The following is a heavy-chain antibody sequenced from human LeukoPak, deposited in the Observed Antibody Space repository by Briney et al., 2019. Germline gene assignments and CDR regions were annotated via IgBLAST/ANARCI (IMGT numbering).Heavy chain of an antibody. V-gene: IGHV3-21*04. CDR3: ASTTRGGTYYYYMDV. CDR1: GFTFSPYS. D-gene: IGHD1-1*01. Sequence: PGGSLRLSCAASGFTFSPYSMNWVRQAPGKGLEWVSSISSTSTYIYYADSVKGRFTISRDNSKNTLYLQMNSLRAEDTAVYYCASTTRGGTYYYYMDVWGKGTTVTVSS. CDR2: ISSTSTYI. J-gene: IGHJ6*03.